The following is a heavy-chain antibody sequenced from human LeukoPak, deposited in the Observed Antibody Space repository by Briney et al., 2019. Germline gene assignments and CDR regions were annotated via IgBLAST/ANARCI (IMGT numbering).Heavy chain of an antibody. CDR2: IKQDGSEK. J-gene: IGHJ4*02. Sequence: GGSLRLSCAASGFTFSSYWMSWVRQAPGKGLEWVAHIKQDGSEKYYVDSVKGRFTISRDNAKNSLYLQMNSLRAEDTAAYYCARELINYDFSRRSRYFDYWGQGTLVTVSS. CDR3: ARELINYDFSRRSRYFDY. CDR1: GFTFSSYW. V-gene: IGHV3-7*01. D-gene: IGHD3-3*01.